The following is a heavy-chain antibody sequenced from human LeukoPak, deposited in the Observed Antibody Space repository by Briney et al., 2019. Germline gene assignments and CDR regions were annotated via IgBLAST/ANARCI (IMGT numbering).Heavy chain of an antibody. Sequence: GGSLRLSCAASGFTFSSYAMSWVRQAPGKGLEWVSAISGSGGSTYYADSVKGRFTISRDNSKNTLYLQMNSLRAEDTAVYYCAKVVPNSSGWSPTFDYWGQGTLVTVSS. D-gene: IGHD6-19*01. J-gene: IGHJ4*02. CDR3: AKVVPNSSGWSPTFDY. V-gene: IGHV3-23*01. CDR1: GFTFSSYA. CDR2: ISGSGGST.